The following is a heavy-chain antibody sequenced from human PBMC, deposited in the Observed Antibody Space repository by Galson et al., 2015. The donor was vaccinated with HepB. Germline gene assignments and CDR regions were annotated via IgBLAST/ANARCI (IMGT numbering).Heavy chain of an antibody. D-gene: IGHD2-15*01. J-gene: IGHJ6*02. Sequence: SVKVSCKASGGTFSNYAISWVRQAPGQGLEWMGGIIPMFGIIKYVQKFQSRVTITADKSTSTAYMELSSLGSEDTAVYYCARDVVVVAAPLHYYGMDVWGQGTTVTVS. CDR3: ARDVVVVAAPLHYYGMDV. CDR1: GGTFSNYA. V-gene: IGHV1-69*10. CDR2: IIPMFGII.